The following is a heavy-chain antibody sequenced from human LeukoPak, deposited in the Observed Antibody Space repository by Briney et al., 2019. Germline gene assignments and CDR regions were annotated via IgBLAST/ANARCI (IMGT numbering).Heavy chain of an antibody. CDR3: ARDGRLRYFDWSLDAFDI. Sequence: ASVKVSCKASGYTLTGYYMHWVRQAPGQGLEWMGWINPNSGGTNYAQKLQGRVTMTTDTSTSTAYMELRSLRSDDTAVYYCARDGRLRYFDWSLDAFDIWGQGTMVTVSS. CDR2: INPNSGGT. CDR1: GYTLTGYY. D-gene: IGHD3-9*01. V-gene: IGHV1-2*02. J-gene: IGHJ3*02.